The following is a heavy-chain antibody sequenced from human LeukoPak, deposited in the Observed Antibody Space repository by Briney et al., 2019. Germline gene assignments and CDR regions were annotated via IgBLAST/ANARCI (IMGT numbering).Heavy chain of an antibody. V-gene: IGHV3-74*01. J-gene: IGHJ6*02. Sequence: GGSLRLSCVASGFTFSNYWMLWVRRAPGKGLMWVSLISTDGKSTRYAESVKGRFTISRDNAKNALYLQMDILRVEDTALYFCVRDYQFIQEVWGQGTTVTVSS. CDR1: GFTFSNYW. CDR3: VRDYQFIQEV. CDR2: ISTDGKST. D-gene: IGHD2-2*01.